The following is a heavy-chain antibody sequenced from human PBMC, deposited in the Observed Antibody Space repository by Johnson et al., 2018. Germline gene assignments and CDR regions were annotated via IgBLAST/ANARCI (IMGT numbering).Heavy chain of an antibody. CDR3: ARDQTYYYAMDV. CDR2: ISGGGKTI. J-gene: IGHJ6*02. Sequence: VQLVESGGDLVQPGGSLRLSCAASGFTFSDFYMTWIRQAPGKGLEWVSHISGGGKTIYYADSVKGRFTISRDNAKNSLYLQMNSLRVEDTAVYYCARDQTYYYAMDVWGQGTTVTVSS. CDR1: GFTFSDFY. V-gene: IGHV3-11*01.